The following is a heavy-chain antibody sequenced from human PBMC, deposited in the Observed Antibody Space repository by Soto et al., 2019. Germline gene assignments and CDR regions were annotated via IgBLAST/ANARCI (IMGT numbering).Heavy chain of an antibody. CDR2: IWYDGSNK. CDR1: GFTFSSYG. V-gene: IGHV3-33*01. CDR3: ARGVAATRADYFDY. J-gene: IGHJ4*02. Sequence: GGSLRLSCAASGFTFSSYGMHWVRQAPGKGLEWVAVIWYDGSNKYYADSVKGRFTISRDNSKNTLYLQMNSLRAEDTAVYYCARGVAATRADYFDYWGQGTLVTVSS. D-gene: IGHD6-19*01.